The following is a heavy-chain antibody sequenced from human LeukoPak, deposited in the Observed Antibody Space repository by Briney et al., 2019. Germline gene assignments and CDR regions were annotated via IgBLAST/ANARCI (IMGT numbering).Heavy chain of an antibody. D-gene: IGHD3-16*02. V-gene: IGHV1-46*01. CDR2: INPSGGST. J-gene: IGHJ4*02. CDR3: SRLPLGELSSN. Sequence: ASVKVSCKASGYTFTSYYMHWVRQAPGQGLEWMGIINPSGGSTSYAQKFQGRVTMTRDTATSTVYMELRSLRSEDTAVYYCSRLPLGELSSNWGQGTLVTVSS. CDR1: GYTFTSYY.